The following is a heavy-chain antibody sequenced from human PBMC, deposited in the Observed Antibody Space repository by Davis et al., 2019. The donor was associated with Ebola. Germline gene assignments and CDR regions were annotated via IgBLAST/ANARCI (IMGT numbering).Heavy chain of an antibody. V-gene: IGHV3-21*01. CDR2: ISSSSSYI. CDR3: ARESPPSGGSINGYMDV. CDR1: GFTFSSYS. D-gene: IGHD3-10*01. J-gene: IGHJ6*03. Sequence: GESLKISCAASGFTFSSYSMNWVRQAPGKGLEWVSSISSSSSYIYYADSVKGRFTISRDNAKNSLYLQMNSLRAEDTAVYYCARESPPSGGSINGYMDVWGKGTTVTVSS.